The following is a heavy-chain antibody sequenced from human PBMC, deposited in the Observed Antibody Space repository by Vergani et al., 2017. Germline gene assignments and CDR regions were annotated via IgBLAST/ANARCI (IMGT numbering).Heavy chain of an antibody. CDR2: ISHSGYT. J-gene: IGHJ3*01. D-gene: IGHD3-3*01. CDR3: VRRDFWVGPRTFDF. V-gene: IGHV4-38-2*02. CDR1: GYSISSGYY. Sequence: QVQLQESGPGLLKPSETLSLTCTVSGYSISSGYYWGWIRQPPGKGLEWIGSISHSGYTFYSPSLKSRVTMSVDNSKRQFSLNVTSVTAADSAMYYCVRRDFWVGPRTFDFWGAGTPVTVCS.